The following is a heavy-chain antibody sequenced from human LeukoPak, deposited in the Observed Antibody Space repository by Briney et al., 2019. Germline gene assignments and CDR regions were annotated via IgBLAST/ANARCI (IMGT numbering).Heavy chain of an antibody. J-gene: IGHJ6*03. CDR1: GGSISSGDYY. Sequence: SQTLSLTCTVSGGSISSGDYYWSWIRQPPGKCLEWIGYIYYSGSTYYNPSLKSRVTISVDTSKTQFSLKLSSVTAADTAVYYCARTNPTYYDFWSGYTDYYYYYYMDVWGKGTTVTVSS. CDR3: ARTNPTYYDFWSGYTDYYYYYYMDV. V-gene: IGHV4-30-4*08. CDR2: IYYSGST. D-gene: IGHD3-3*01.